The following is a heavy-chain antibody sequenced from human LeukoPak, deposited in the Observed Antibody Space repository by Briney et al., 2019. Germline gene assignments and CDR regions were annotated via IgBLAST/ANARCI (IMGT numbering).Heavy chain of an antibody. J-gene: IGHJ3*02. Sequence: NASETLSLTCTVSGGSISSSSYYWGWIRQPPGKGLEWIGSIYYSGSTYYNPSLKSRVTISVDTSKNQFSLKLSSVTAADTAVYYCARVRGLKLGTPAFDIWGQGTMVTVSS. V-gene: IGHV4-39*07. CDR3: ARVRGLKLGTPAFDI. CDR1: GGSISSSSYY. CDR2: IYYSGST. D-gene: IGHD1-1*01.